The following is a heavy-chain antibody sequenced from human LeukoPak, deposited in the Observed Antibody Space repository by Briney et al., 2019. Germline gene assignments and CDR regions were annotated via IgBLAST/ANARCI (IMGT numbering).Heavy chain of an antibody. V-gene: IGHV1-2*02. CDR1: GYTFTGYY. CDR2: INPNSGGT. D-gene: IGHD3-9*01. Sequence: GASVKVSCKASGYTFTGYYMHWVRQAPGQGLEWMGWINPNSGGTNYAQKFQGRVTMTGDTSISTAYMELSRLRSDDTAVYYCARVHFDWWTFDYWGQGTLVTVSS. J-gene: IGHJ4*02. CDR3: ARVHFDWWTFDY.